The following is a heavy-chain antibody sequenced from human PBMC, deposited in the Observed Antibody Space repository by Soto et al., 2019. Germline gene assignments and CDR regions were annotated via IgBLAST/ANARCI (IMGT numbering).Heavy chain of an antibody. CDR1: GYTFSSNG. J-gene: IGHJ4*02. D-gene: IGHD3-10*01. CDR3: ARATYYYGSGSYSDIDY. Sequence: QVQLVQSGAEVKKPGASVKVSCKASGYTFSSNGISWVRQAPGQGLEWMGWSSAYNGNTNYAQKFQGRVTMTTDTSTSTAYMELRSLRSDDTAVYYCARATYYYGSGSYSDIDYWVQGTLVTVSS. V-gene: IGHV1-18*01. CDR2: SSAYNGNT.